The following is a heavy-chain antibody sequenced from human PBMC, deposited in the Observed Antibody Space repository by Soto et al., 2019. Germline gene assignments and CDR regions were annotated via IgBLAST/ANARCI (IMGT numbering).Heavy chain of an antibody. V-gene: IGHV1-3*01. J-gene: IGHJ6*02. CDR2: LSVGNGDT. CDR3: ATSEGDCGGGSCYNYFYSYGMDV. Sequence: ASVKVSCKASGDTRTDFSMHWVRQAPGQRPEWMGWLSVGNGDTKYSQKFQGRVTITRDTSARTAYMELSNLRPEDTAVYYCATSEGDCGGGSCYNYFYSYGMDVWGQGTTVTVSS. D-gene: IGHD2-15*01. CDR1: GDTRTDFS.